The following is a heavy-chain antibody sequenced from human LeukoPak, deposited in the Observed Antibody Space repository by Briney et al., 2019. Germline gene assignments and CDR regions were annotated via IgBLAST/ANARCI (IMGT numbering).Heavy chain of an antibody. J-gene: IGHJ6*03. CDR1: GFTFSSYS. V-gene: IGHV3-48*01. CDR2: ISSSSSTI. CDR3: ARVQSGWAHMDV. Sequence: GGSLRLSCAASGFTFSSYSMNWVRQAPGKGLEWVSYISSSSSTIYYADSVKGRFTISRDNAKNSLYLQMNSLRAEDTAVYYCARVQSGWAHMDVWGKGTTVTVSS. D-gene: IGHD6-25*01.